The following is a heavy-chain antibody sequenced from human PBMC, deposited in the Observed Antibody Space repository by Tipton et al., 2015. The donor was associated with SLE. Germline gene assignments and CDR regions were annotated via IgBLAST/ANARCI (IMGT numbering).Heavy chain of an antibody. CDR1: GGSISISSHF. V-gene: IGHV4-39*01. Sequence: TLSLTCTVSGGSISISSHFWGWIRQPPEKGLEWIGSIYYSGNTYYNPSLKSRVSVSIDSSKNQFSLKLNSVTAADTAVYWCARHVLYTTVGPHWYFDLWGRGTLVTVSS. CDR3: ARHVLYTTVGPHWYFDL. J-gene: IGHJ2*01. D-gene: IGHD1-1*01. CDR2: IYYSGNT.